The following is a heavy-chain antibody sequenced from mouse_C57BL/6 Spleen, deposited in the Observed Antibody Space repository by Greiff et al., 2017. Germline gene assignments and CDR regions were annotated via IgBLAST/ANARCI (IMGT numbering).Heavy chain of an antibody. CDR1: GYSFTDYN. CDR2: INPNYGTT. J-gene: IGHJ3*01. D-gene: IGHD1-1*01. Sequence: EVQLQQSGPELVKPGASVKISCKASGYSFTDYNMNWVKQSNGKSLEWIGVINPNYGTTSYNQKFKGKATLTVDQSSSTAYMQLNSLTSEDSAVYYCASGYYYGSLRGCAYWGQGTLVTVSA. V-gene: IGHV1-39*01. CDR3: ASGYYYGSLRGCAY.